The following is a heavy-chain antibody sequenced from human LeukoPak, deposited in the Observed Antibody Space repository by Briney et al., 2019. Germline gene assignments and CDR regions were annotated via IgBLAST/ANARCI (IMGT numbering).Heavy chain of an antibody. D-gene: IGHD3-22*01. Sequence: PGGSLRLSCAASGFTFSSYEMNWVRQAPGKGLEWVSSISSSSSYIYYADSVKGRFTISRDNAKNSLYLQMNSLRAEDTAVYYCARDWGNYYDSSGYVSAAFDIWGQGTMVTVSS. V-gene: IGHV3-21*01. J-gene: IGHJ3*02. CDR3: ARDWGNYYDSSGYVSAAFDI. CDR1: GFTFSSYE. CDR2: ISSSSSYI.